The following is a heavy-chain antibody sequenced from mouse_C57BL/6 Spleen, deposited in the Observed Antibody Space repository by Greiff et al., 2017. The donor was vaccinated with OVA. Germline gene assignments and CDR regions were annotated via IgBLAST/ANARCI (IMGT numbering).Heavy chain of an antibody. CDR2: IRSKSNNYAT. D-gene: IGHD1-1*01. Sequence: EVHLVESGGGLVQPKGSLKLSCAASGFSFNTYAMNWVRQAPGTGLEWVARIRSKSNNYATYYADSVKDRFTISRDDSESMLYLQMNNLKTEDTAMYYCVRRDGSSSMDYWGQGTSVTVSS. J-gene: IGHJ4*01. CDR1: GFSFNTYA. CDR3: VRRDGSSSMDY. V-gene: IGHV10-1*01.